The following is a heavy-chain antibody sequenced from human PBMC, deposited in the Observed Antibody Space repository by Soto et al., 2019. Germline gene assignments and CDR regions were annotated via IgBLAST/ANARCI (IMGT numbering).Heavy chain of an antibody. CDR1: GFKFSSYA. D-gene: IGHD3-16*01. V-gene: IGHV3-23*01. CDR2: ISATGGGT. Sequence: PAVSLRLSCAASGFKFSSYAMSWVRQAPGKGLEWVSLISATGGGTYYADSVKGRFTISRDNSDNTLYLQVHSLRAEDTAVYYCAKDRRAGGNSAFYFDFWGQGAQVTVSS. J-gene: IGHJ5*01. CDR3: AKDRRAGGNSAFYFDF.